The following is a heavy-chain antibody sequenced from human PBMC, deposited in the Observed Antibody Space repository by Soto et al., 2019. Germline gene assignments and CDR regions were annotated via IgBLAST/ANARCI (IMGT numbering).Heavy chain of an antibody. CDR1: GFTFSGYS. Sequence: EVQLVESGGGLVQPGGSLRLSCAASGFTFSGYSMFWVRQAPGKGLEYVSAINTNGVNTFYAKSVKGRFTISRDNSKNTMYLKMGSLRDEDRAVYYCARGRVEDSSGWATYFDYWGQGTLVTVSS. CDR3: ARGRVEDSSGWATYFDY. J-gene: IGHJ4*02. CDR2: INTNGVNT. D-gene: IGHD6-19*01. V-gene: IGHV3-64*01.